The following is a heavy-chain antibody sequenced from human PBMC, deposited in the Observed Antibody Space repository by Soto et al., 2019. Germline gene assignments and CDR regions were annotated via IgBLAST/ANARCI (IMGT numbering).Heavy chain of an antibody. V-gene: IGHV3-23*01. CDR2: ISGSGGST. CDR1: GFTFSSYA. CDR3: AKDRDVVVPAVPSDAFDI. J-gene: IGHJ3*02. Sequence: EVQLLESGGGLVQPGGSLRLSCAASGFTFSSYAMSWVRQAPGKGLEWASAISGSGGSTYYADSVKGRFTISRDNSKNSLYLQMNSLRAEDTAVYYCAKDRDVVVPAVPSDAFDIWGQGTMVTVSS. D-gene: IGHD2-2*01.